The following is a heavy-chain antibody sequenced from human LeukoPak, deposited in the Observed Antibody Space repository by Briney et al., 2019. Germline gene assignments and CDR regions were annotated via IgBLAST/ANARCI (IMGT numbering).Heavy chain of an antibody. Sequence: GASVKVSCKASGGTFSSYAISWVRQAPGQGLEWMGRIIPIFGTANYAQKFQGRVTITTDESTSTAYMELSSLRSEDTAVYYCARDRGSSYGWHYWGQGTLVTVSS. CDR2: IIPIFGTA. CDR1: GGTFSSYA. D-gene: IGHD5-18*01. V-gene: IGHV1-69*05. CDR3: ARDRGSSYGWHY. J-gene: IGHJ4*02.